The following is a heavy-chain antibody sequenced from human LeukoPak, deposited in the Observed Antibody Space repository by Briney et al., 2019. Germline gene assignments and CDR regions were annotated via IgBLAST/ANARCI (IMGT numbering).Heavy chain of an antibody. CDR1: GGTFSSYA. D-gene: IGHD6-6*01. V-gene: IGHV1-69*05. Sequence: SVKVSCKASGGTFSSYAISWVRQAPGQGLEWMGGIIPIFGTANYAQKFQGRVTITTDESTSTAYMELSSLRSEDTAVYYCTRSQLYSSSALDYWGQGTLVTVSS. CDR3: TRSQLYSSSALDY. J-gene: IGHJ4*02. CDR2: IIPIFGTA.